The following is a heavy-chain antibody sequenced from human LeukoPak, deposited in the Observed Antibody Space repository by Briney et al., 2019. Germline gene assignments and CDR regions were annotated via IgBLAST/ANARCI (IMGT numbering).Heavy chain of an antibody. D-gene: IGHD2-15*01. J-gene: IGHJ5*02. CDR1: GYSFTSCW. CDR2: IYPGDSDT. CDR3: ACSGGSRYNWFDP. Sequence: GESLKISCKGSGYSFTSCWIGWVRQMPGKGLEWMGIIYPGDSDTRYSPSFQGQVTISADKSISTAYLQWSSLKTSDTAMYYCACSGGSRYNWFDPWGQGTLVTVSS. V-gene: IGHV5-51*01.